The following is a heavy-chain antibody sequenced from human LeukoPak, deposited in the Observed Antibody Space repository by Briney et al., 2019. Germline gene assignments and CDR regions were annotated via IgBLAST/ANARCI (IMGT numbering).Heavy chain of an antibody. CDR1: GFTFSNYA. CDR2: LSGSGGVT. CDR3: AKDPPCGGDCYLYYFDY. Sequence: GGALRLSCAASGFTFSNYAMSWVRQVPGKGLDWVSALSGSGGVTYYTDSVKGRFTVSRDNSKNTLFLQMNSLRAEDTAVYYCAKDPPCGGDCYLYYFDYWGQGTLVTVSS. D-gene: IGHD2-21*01. V-gene: IGHV3-23*01. J-gene: IGHJ4*02.